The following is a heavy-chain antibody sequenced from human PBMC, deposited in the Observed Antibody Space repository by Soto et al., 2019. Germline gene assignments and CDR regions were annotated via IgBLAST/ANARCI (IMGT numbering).Heavy chain of an antibody. CDR1: GFTFSSYA. CDR2: ISYDGSNK. CDR3: ARGNYYFDY. J-gene: IGHJ4*02. V-gene: IGHV3-30-3*01. Sequence: GSLRLSCAASGFTFSSYAMHWVRQAPGKGLEWVAVISYDGSNKYYAGSVKGRFTISRDNSKNTLYLQMNSLRAEDTAVYYCARGNYYFDYWGQGTLVTVYS.